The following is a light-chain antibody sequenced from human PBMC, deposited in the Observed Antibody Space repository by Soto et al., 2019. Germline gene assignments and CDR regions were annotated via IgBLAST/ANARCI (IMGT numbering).Light chain of an antibody. J-gene: IGLJ2*01. Sequence: QSVLTQPASVSGSPGQSITISCTGTSSDVAAYNYVSWYQQHPGKAPKLMIYDVTNRPSGVSNRFSGSKSGNTASLTISGLQAEDEADYYCNSYTTSSTLVFGGGTKVTVL. CDR2: DVT. V-gene: IGLV2-14*01. CDR1: SSDVAAYNY. CDR3: NSYTTSSTLV.